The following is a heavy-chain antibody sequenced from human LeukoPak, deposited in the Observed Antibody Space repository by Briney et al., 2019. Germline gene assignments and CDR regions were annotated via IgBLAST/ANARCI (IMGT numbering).Heavy chain of an antibody. J-gene: IGHJ4*02. CDR1: GDSVSSNSVA. D-gene: IGHD3-22*01. CDR3: ARAKYHYDGSGYSLFDY. Sequence: SQTLSLTCAISGDSVSSNSVAWNWIRQSPSRGLEWLGRTSYRSKWYNNYAVSVKSRITINPDTSKNQFSLQMKSVTPEDTAVYYCARAKYHYDGSGYSLFDYWGQGTLVTVSS. V-gene: IGHV6-1*01. CDR2: TSYRSKWYN.